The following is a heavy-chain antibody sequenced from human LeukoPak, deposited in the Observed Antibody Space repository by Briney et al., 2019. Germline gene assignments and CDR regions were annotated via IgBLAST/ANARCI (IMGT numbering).Heavy chain of an antibody. CDR3: ARRAVFYYYYYYGMDV. Sequence: SETLSLTCAVYGGSFSGYYWSWIRQPPGKGLEWIGEINHSGSTTYNPSLKSRVTTSVDTSKNQFSLKLRSVTAADTAVYYCARRAVFYYYYYYGMDVWGQGTTVTVSS. J-gene: IGHJ6*02. CDR2: INHSGST. CDR1: GGSFSGYY. D-gene: IGHD6-19*01. V-gene: IGHV4-34*01.